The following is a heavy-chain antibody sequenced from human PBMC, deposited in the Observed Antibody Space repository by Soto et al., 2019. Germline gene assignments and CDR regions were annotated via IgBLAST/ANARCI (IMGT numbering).Heavy chain of an antibody. CDR2: IYYSGST. J-gene: IGHJ5*02. Sequence: SETLSLTCTVSGGSISSGGYYWSWIRQHPGKGLEWIGYIYYSGSTYYNPSLKSRVTISADTPKNQFSLKLSYVTAADTAVYYCARGTGSYPFDNWFDPWGQGTLVTVSS. CDR1: GGSISSGGYY. V-gene: IGHV4-31*03. D-gene: IGHD1-26*01. CDR3: ARGTGSYPFDNWFDP.